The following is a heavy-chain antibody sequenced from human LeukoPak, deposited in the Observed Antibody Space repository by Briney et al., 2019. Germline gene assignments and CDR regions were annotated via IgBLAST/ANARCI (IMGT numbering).Heavy chain of an antibody. CDR1: GFTVSSNY. D-gene: IGHD3-22*01. CDR3: ARGDYYDSSGIPH. V-gene: IGHV3-53*01. CDR2: IYSGGST. J-gene: IGHJ4*02. Sequence: GGSLRLSCAASGFTVSSNYMSWVRQAPGKGLEWVSVIYSGGSTYYADSVKGRFTISRDNSKNTLYPQMNSLRAEDTAVYYRARGDYYDSSGIPHWGQGTLVTVSS.